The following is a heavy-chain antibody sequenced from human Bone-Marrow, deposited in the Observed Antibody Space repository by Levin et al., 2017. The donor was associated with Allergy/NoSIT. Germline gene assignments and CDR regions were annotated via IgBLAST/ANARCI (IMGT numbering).Heavy chain of an antibody. CDR1: GFTFSNYN. Sequence: PGESLKISCAASGFTFSNYNMNWVRQAPGKGLEWISYIKSSGDIVYYADSVKGRFTISRDNPKNSLYLQMNGLRDEDTAVYYCVREGGSGSYSNYWGQGTLVTVSS. CDR3: VREGGSGSYSNY. D-gene: IGHD1-26*01. V-gene: IGHV3-48*02. J-gene: IGHJ4*02. CDR2: IKSSGDIV.